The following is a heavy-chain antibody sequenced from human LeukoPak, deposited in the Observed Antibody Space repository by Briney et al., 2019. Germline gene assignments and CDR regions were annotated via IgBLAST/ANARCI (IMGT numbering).Heavy chain of an antibody. Sequence: GGSLRLSCAASGFAFSGYSMNWVRQAPGRGPEWVSLISTTSTSVYYADSVRGRFTISRDNSKNTLYLQMNSLRAEDTAVYYCATYSSSWYSYWGQGTLVTVSS. CDR2: ISTTSTSV. J-gene: IGHJ4*02. CDR1: GFAFSGYS. V-gene: IGHV3-21*01. D-gene: IGHD6-13*01. CDR3: ATYSSSWYSY.